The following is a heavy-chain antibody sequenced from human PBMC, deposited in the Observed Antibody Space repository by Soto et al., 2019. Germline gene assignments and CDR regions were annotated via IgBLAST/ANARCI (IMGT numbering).Heavy chain of an antibody. J-gene: IGHJ3*02. CDR2: ISYDGSNK. D-gene: IGHD3-10*01. CDR1: GFTFSSYG. V-gene: IGHV3-30*03. CDR3: AGSYYGDAFDI. Sequence: QVQLVESGGGVVQPGRSLRLSCAASGFTFSSYGMHWVRQAPGKGLEWVAVISYDGSNKYYADSVKGRFTISRDNSKNTLYLQMNSLRAEDTAVYYCAGSYYGDAFDIWGQGTMVTVSS.